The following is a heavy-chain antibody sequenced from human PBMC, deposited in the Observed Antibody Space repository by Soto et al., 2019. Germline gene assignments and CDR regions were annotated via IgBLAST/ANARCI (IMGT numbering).Heavy chain of an antibody. CDR3: AREQHIRSPFYYYGMDV. CDR1: GYTFTSYG. J-gene: IGHJ6*02. CDR2: ISAYNGNT. V-gene: IGHV1-18*01. D-gene: IGHD3-10*01. Sequence: GASVKVSCKASGYTFTSYGISWVRQAPGQGLEWMGWISAYNGNTNYAQKLQGRVTVTTDTSTSTAYMELRSLRSDDTAVYYCAREQHIRSPFYYYGMDVWGQGTTVTVSS.